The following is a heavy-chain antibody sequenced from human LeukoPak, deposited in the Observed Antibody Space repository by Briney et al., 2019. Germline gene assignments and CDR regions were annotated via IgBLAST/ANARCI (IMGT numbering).Heavy chain of an antibody. Sequence: SETLSLTCAVSGRSISSGGYSWSWIRQPPGKGLEWIGYIYHSGSTYYNPSLRSRVTISVDRSKNQCALKLSSVTAADAAVYYCARGNGYYFPFDYWGQGTLVTVSS. J-gene: IGHJ4*02. CDR1: GRSISSGGYS. CDR3: ARGNGYYFPFDY. CDR2: IYHSGST. V-gene: IGHV4-30-2*01. D-gene: IGHD3-22*01.